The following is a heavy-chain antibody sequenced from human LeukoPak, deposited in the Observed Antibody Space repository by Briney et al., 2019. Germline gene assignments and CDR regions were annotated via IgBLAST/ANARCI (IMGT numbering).Heavy chain of an antibody. Sequence: PSETLSLTCTVSGGSISSNNYYWGWIRQPPGKGLEWIGSIYYSGSTYYNPSLKSRVTISVDTSKNQFSLKLTSVTAADTAVYYCARGTAWSPLDFDHWGQGIPVTVSS. CDR1: GGSISSNNYY. CDR2: IYYSGST. V-gene: IGHV4-39*01. J-gene: IGHJ4*02. CDR3: ARGTAWSPLDFDH. D-gene: IGHD2-21*02.